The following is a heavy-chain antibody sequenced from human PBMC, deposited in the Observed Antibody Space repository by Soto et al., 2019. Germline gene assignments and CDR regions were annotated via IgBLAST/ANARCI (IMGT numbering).Heavy chain of an antibody. D-gene: IGHD2-2*01. CDR3: ARARIGPAGTGAYFDY. CDR1: GFRFSSFA. V-gene: IGHV3-30-3*01. J-gene: IGHJ4*02. Sequence: QVQLVESGGGVVQPGRSLRLSCTASGFRFSSFAMHWVRQTPGKGLVWVAVISSDGSRDYYADSVKGRFTISRDNSNNTLYLQMGSLGGDDTAVYFCARARIGPAGTGAYFDYWGQGTLVTVSS. CDR2: ISSDGSRD.